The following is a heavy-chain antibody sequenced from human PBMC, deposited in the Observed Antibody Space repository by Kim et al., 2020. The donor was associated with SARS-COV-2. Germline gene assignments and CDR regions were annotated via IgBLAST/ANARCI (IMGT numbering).Heavy chain of an antibody. Sequence: GGSLRLSCAASGFTFSSYGMHWVRQAPGKGLEWVAVIWYDGSNKYYADSVKGRFTISRDNSKNTLYLQMNSLRAEDTAVYYCAKDAVRGVSGAYYFQHWGQGTLVTVSS. J-gene: IGHJ1*01. D-gene: IGHD3-10*01. CDR2: IWYDGSNK. CDR1: GFTFSSYG. CDR3: AKDAVRGVSGAYYFQH. V-gene: IGHV3-33*06.